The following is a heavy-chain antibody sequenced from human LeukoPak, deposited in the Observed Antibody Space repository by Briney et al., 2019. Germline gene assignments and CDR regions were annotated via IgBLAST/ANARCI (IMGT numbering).Heavy chain of an antibody. V-gene: IGHV3-48*01. CDR3: AKDTVKVTTIRRVPHYMDV. CDR1: GFTFSSYS. Sequence: GGSLRLSCAASGFTFSSYSMNWVRQAPGKGLEWVSYISLSSSSIYYADSLKGRFTISRDNSKNTLYLQMNSLRAEDTAVYYCAKDTVKVTTIRRVPHYMDVWGKGTTVTISS. J-gene: IGHJ6*03. D-gene: IGHD5-12*01. CDR2: ISLSSSSI.